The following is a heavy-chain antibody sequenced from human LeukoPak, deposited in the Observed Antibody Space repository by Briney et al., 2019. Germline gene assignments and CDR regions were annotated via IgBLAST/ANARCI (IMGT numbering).Heavy chain of an antibody. D-gene: IGHD5-18*01. V-gene: IGHV3-33*01. Sequence: QLGGSLSLSCAASGFTFSSYGVHWVRQAPGKGLEWVAVIWYDGSNKYYADSVKGRFTISRDNSKNTLYLQMNSLRAEDTAVYYCARDPAAGLWLAGADYWGQGTLVTVSS. CDR2: IWYDGSNK. CDR1: GFTFSSYG. J-gene: IGHJ4*02. CDR3: ARDPAAGLWLAGADY.